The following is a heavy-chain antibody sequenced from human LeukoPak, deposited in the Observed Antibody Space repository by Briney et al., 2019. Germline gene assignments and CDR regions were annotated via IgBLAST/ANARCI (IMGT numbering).Heavy chain of an antibody. J-gene: IGHJ5*02. CDR3: ARSNLLIKGFDP. CDR2: INPNSGGT. Sequence: ASVKVSCKTSGYTFTGYYMHWVRQAPGQGLEWMGWINPNSGGTNYAQKSRGRVTMTRDTSISAAYMELSRLRSDDTAVYYCARSNLLIKGFDPWGQGTLVTVSS. CDR1: GYTFTGYY. D-gene: IGHD3-16*01. V-gene: IGHV1-2*02.